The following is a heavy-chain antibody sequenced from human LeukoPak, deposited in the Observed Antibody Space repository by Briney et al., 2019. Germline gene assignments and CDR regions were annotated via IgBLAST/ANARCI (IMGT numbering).Heavy chain of an antibody. Sequence: PGGSLRLSCAASGFTFSSYWMSWVRQAPGKGLEWVANTKQDGSEKYYVDSVKGRFTISRDNAKNSLYLQMNSLRAEDTAVYYCARSEYSGSYLSYLFDYWGQGTLVTVSS. J-gene: IGHJ4*02. CDR2: TKQDGSEK. CDR1: GFTFSSYW. CDR3: ARSEYSGSYLSYLFDY. V-gene: IGHV3-7*01. D-gene: IGHD1-26*01.